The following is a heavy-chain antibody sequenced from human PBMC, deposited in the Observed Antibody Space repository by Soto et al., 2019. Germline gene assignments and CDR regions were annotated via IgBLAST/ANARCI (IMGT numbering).Heavy chain of an antibody. V-gene: IGHV3-30*03. CDR3: ARDRGGYCSSTSCYAGYFDY. CDR2: ISYDGSNK. J-gene: IGHJ4*02. D-gene: IGHD2-2*01. CDR1: GFTFSSYG. Sequence: GGSLRLSCAASGFTFSSYGMHWVRQAPGKGLEWVAVISYDGSNKYYADSVKGRFTISRDNSKNTLYLQMNSLRAADTAVYYCARDRGGYCSSTSCYAGYFDYWGQGTLVTVSS.